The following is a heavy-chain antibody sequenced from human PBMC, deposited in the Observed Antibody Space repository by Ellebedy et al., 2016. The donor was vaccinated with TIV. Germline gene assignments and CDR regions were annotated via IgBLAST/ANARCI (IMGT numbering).Heavy chain of an antibody. V-gene: IGHV1-2*02. Sequence: ASVKVSXKASGYTFSDYYVHWVRQAPGQGLEWMAWINPKSGGTNYTQKFQGRVTMTRDTSISTAYMELSRLRSDDTAVYYCAREGGELGFDYWGQGTLVTVSS. J-gene: IGHJ4*02. CDR2: INPKSGGT. CDR1: GYTFSDYY. D-gene: IGHD1-26*01. CDR3: AREGGELGFDY.